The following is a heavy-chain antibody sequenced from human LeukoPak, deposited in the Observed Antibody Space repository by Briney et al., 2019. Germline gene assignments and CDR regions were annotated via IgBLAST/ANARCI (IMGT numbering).Heavy chain of an antibody. D-gene: IGHD6-13*01. CDR3: AKPGRSITTVGRFYYMDV. CDR1: GSSFSSFG. Sequence: GGSLRLSCAASGSSFSSFGMHWVRQAPGKGLEWVAYTRFDGSTKYYPDSVKGRFTISRDNSKNTLYLQMKSLRPEDTAVYHCAKPGRSITTVGRFYYMDVWGKGTTITVSS. V-gene: IGHV3-30*02. CDR2: TRFDGSTK. J-gene: IGHJ6*03.